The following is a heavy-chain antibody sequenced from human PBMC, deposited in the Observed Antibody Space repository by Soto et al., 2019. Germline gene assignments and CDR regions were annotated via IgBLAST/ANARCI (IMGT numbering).Heavy chain of an antibody. V-gene: IGHV1-46*01. CDR3: ARDAPRQYCSSTSCYTDNYYYGMDV. Sequence: SVKVSCKASGYTFTSYYMHWVRQAPGQGLEWMGIINPSGGSTSYAQKFQGRVTMTRDTSTSTVYMELSSLRSEDTAVYYCARDAPRQYCSSTSCYTDNYYYGMDVWGQGTTVTVSS. D-gene: IGHD2-2*02. J-gene: IGHJ6*02. CDR2: INPSGGST. CDR1: GYTFTSYY.